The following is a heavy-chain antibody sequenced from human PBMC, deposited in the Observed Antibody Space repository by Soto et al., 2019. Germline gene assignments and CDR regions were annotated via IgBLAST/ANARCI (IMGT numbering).Heavy chain of an antibody. J-gene: IGHJ4*02. CDR1: GGSFSGYY. CDR2: INHSGST. CDR3: ARDKITGLFDY. V-gene: IGHV4-34*01. D-gene: IGHD2-8*02. Sequence: QVQLQQWGAGLLKPSETLSLTCAVYGGSFSGYYWTWIRQPPGTGLEWIGEINHSGSTNYNPSLKRLVTISVDTSKNHFSLKLTSVTAADTAVYYCARDKITGLFDYWGQGTLVTVSS.